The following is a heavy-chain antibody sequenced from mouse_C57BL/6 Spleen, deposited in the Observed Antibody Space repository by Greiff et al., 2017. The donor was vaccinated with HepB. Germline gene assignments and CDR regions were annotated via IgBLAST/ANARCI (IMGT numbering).Heavy chain of an antibody. Sequence: DVMLVESGGGLVKPGGSLKLSCAASGFTFSSYAMSWVRQTPEKRLEWVATISDGGSYTYYPDNVKGRFTISRDNAKNNLYLQMSHLKSEDTAMYYCARGAYYSNSAWFAYWGQGTLVTVSA. CDR1: GFTFSSYA. CDR3: ARGAYYSNSAWFAY. D-gene: IGHD2-5*01. CDR2: ISDGGSYT. J-gene: IGHJ3*01. V-gene: IGHV5-4*03.